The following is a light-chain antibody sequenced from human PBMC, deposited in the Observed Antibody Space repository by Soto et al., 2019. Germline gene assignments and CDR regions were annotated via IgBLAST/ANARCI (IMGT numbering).Light chain of an antibody. CDR1: SSDVGGYNY. CDR3: SSYTSTSTPCV. J-gene: IGLJ1*01. Sequence: QSALTQPASVSGSPGQSITISCTGTSSDVGGYNYVSWYQLHPGKAPKLIIYEVSHRPSGASNHFSGYKSGNTASLTISGLQAAEEADYYCSSYTSTSTPCVFGTGTKVTVL. V-gene: IGLV2-14*01. CDR2: EVS.